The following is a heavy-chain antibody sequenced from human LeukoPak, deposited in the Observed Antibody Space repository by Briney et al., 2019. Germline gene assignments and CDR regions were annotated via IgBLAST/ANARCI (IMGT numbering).Heavy chain of an antibody. Sequence: GGSLRLSCAASGFSFSDAWMNWVRQAPGKGLEWVGHIRSKADGGTPDYIAPVKGRFTISRDDSKDTLYLQMNSLNTEDTAMYYCARASGSGYYFDYWGQGTLVTVSS. V-gene: IGHV3-15*07. J-gene: IGHJ4*02. D-gene: IGHD3-22*01. CDR3: ARASGSGYYFDY. CDR1: GFSFSDAW. CDR2: IRSKADGGTP.